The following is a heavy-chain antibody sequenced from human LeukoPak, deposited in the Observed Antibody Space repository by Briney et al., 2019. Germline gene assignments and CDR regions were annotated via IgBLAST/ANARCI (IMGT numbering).Heavy chain of an antibody. J-gene: IGHJ6*02. CDR2: IYHSGST. Sequence: PSETLSLTCAVSGGSISSSNWWSWVRQPPGKGLEWIGEIYHSGSTNYNPSLKSRVTISVDKSKNQFSLKLSSVTAADTAVYYCARDALLSYYYGMDVWGQGTTVTVSS. D-gene: IGHD3-10*01. CDR1: GGSISSSNW. CDR3: ARDALLSYYYGMDV. V-gene: IGHV4-4*02.